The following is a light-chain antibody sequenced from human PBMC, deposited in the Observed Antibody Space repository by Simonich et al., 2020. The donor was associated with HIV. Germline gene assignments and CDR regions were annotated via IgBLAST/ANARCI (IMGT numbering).Light chain of an antibody. V-gene: IGKV4-1*01. CDR2: WAS. CDR1: QSVLYSSNNKNY. Sequence: DIVMTQSPDSLAVSLGERATINCKSSQSVLYSSNNKNYLAWYQQKPGQPPKLLIYWASTRASGVPDRFCGSGSGTDFTLTISSLQAEDVAVYYCQQYYTTPPTFGQGTKVEIK. CDR3: QQYYTTPPT. J-gene: IGKJ1*01.